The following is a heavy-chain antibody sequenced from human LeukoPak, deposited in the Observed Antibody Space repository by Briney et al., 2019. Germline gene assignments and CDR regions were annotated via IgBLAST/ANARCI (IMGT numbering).Heavy chain of an antibody. D-gene: IGHD6-6*01. V-gene: IGHV4-39*07. Sequence: SETLSLTCTVSGGSISSSSYYWGWIRQPPGKGLEWIGSIYYSGSTNYNPSLKSRVTISVDTSKNQFSLKLSSVTAADTAVYYCARAGGVYSSSYGIDYWGQGTLVTVSS. J-gene: IGHJ4*02. CDR2: IYYSGST. CDR3: ARAGGVYSSSYGIDY. CDR1: GGSISSSSYY.